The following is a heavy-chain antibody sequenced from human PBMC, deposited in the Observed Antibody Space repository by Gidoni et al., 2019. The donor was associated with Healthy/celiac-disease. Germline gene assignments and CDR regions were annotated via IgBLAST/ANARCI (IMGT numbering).Heavy chain of an antibody. D-gene: IGHD1-20*01. CDR3: AAEINWSRNY. V-gene: IGHV4-39*01. Sequence: QLQLQESGPGLVKPSETLSLTCTVSGGSISSSSYYWGWIRQPPGKGLEWIGSIYYSGSTYYTPSLKSRVTISVDTSKNQFSLKLSSVTAADTAVYYCAAEINWSRNYWGQGTLVTVSS. CDR2: IYYSGST. CDR1: GGSISSSSYY. J-gene: IGHJ4*02.